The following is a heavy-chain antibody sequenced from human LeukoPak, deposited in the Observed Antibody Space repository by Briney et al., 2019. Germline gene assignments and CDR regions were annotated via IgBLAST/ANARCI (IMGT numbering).Heavy chain of an antibody. J-gene: IGHJ4*02. Sequence: SETLSLTCTVSGASISSYYWSWIRQPAGKGPEWIGRIYISGNIDYNPSLKSRVTMSVDKSKNQFSLKLSSVTAAGAAVYYCATSEVGGTVATVFDYWGQGTLVTVSS. CDR3: ATSEVGGTVATVFDY. D-gene: IGHD1-26*01. CDR1: GASISSYY. CDR2: IYISGNI. V-gene: IGHV4-4*07.